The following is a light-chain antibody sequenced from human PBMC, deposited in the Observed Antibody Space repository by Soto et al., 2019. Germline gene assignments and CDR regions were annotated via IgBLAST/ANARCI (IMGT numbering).Light chain of an antibody. V-gene: IGLV2-14*03. Sequence: QSALTQPASVSGSPGQSITISCTGTSSDVGAYTYVSWYQQQSGKAHQLIIFDVDNRPSGVSNRFSGSKSGNTASLTISGLQTDDEADYYCSSYTAISTVIFGGGTKLTVL. CDR3: SSYTAISTVI. J-gene: IGLJ2*01. CDR1: SSDVGAYTY. CDR2: DVD.